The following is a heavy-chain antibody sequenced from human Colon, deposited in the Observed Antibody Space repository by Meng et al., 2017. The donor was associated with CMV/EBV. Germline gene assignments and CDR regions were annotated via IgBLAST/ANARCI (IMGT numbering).Heavy chain of an antibody. D-gene: IGHD6-13*01. V-gene: IGHV3-30*04. Sequence: GESLKISCAASGFTFSGYAMHWVRQAPGKGLEWVAVISYDGSNKYYADSVKGRFTISRDNSKKTLYLQMNSLRAEDTAVYYCAKTGSGWFSEDWGQGTLVTVSS. CDR1: GFTFSGYA. CDR3: AKTGSGWFSED. CDR2: ISYDGSNK. J-gene: IGHJ4*02.